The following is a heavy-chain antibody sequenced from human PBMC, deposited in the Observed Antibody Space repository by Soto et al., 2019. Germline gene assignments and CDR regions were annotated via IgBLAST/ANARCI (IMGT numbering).Heavy chain of an antibody. D-gene: IGHD3-9*01. J-gene: IGHJ4*02. CDR3: ARGEMATMFGLYGYDY. CDR2: INAGNGNT. V-gene: IGHV1-3*01. Sequence: ASVKVSCKASGYTFTSYAMHWVRQAPGQRLEWMGWINAGNGNTKYSQKFQGRVTITRDTSASTAYMELSSLRSEDTAVYYCARGEMATMFGLYGYDYWGQGTLVTVSS. CDR1: GYTFTSYA.